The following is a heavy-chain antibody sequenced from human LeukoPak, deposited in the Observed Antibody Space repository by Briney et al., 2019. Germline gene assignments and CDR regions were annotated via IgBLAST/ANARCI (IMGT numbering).Heavy chain of an antibody. V-gene: IGHV3-7*01. CDR1: GFIFSSYS. CDR2: IKQDGSEI. Sequence: GGSLRLSCAASGFIFSSYSMSWVRQAPGKGLEWVANIKQDGSEIYYVGSVKGRFTISRDNAKNSLYLQMNSLRAEDTAVYYCARSLDVWGQGTTVTVSS. CDR3: ARSLDV. J-gene: IGHJ6*02.